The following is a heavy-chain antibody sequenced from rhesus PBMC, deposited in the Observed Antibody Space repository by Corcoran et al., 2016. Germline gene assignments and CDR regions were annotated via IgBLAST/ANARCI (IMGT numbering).Heavy chain of an antibody. D-gene: IGHD3-16*01. V-gene: IGHV4S10*01. J-gene: IGHJ6*01. Sequence: QVQLQESGPGVVKPSETLSLTCAVSGGSISDSYRWSWIRQPPGKGLEWIGYIYGISTSTNYNPSLKSRGTISKDPSKNQFSLKLSSVTAADTAVYYCARGSYYYSGSYYYVEYGLDSWGQGVVVTVSS. CDR1: GGSISDSYR. CDR2: IYGISTST. CDR3: ARGSYYYSGSYYYVEYGLDS.